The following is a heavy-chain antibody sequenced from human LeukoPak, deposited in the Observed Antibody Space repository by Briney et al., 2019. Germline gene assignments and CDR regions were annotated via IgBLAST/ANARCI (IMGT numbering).Heavy chain of an antibody. CDR1: GYTFTSHG. V-gene: IGHV1-18*01. CDR3: ARESYSGSYEDAFDI. Sequence: ASVKVSCKASGYTFTSHGISWVRQAPGQGLEWMGWISAYNGNTNYAQKLQGRVTMTTDTSTSTAYMELRSLRSDDTAVYYCARESYSGSYEDAFDIWGQGTMVTVSS. CDR2: ISAYNGNT. D-gene: IGHD1-26*01. J-gene: IGHJ3*02.